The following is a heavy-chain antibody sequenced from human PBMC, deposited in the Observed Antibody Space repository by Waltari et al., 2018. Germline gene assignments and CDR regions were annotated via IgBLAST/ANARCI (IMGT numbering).Heavy chain of an antibody. D-gene: IGHD3-3*01. CDR3: ARDLFPNFWSGYGFDF. J-gene: IGHJ3*01. V-gene: IGHV1-2*02. CDR1: GYTFSDHY. CDR2: INPKSGAT. Sequence: QVHLVQSGAEVRKPGASVRVSCKTSGYTFSDHYIYWVRQAPGQGLEWMEWINPKSGATNPAQKYQGRVTMTTDTSTNTVYMELRRLTSDDTAVYYCARDLFPNFWSGYGFDFWGQGTKVTVSS.